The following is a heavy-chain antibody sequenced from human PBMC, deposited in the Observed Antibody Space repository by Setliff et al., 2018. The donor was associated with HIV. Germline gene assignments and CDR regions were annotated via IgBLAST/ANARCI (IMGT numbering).Heavy chain of an antibody. Sequence: ASVKVSCKTSGYTFTSYDLHWVRQAPGQGLEWMGLINPSGGSTSYAQKFQGRVTMTRDTSTSTVYMELSSLRSEDTAVYYCAGSTSFDPTFDYWGQGTLVTVSS. CDR2: INPSGGST. J-gene: IGHJ4*02. CDR1: GYTFTSYD. V-gene: IGHV1-46*01. CDR3: AGSTSFDPTFDY. D-gene: IGHD3-9*01.